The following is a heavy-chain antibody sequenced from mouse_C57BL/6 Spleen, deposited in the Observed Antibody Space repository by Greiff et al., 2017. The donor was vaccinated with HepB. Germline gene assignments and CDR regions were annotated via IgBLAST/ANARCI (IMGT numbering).Heavy chain of an antibody. CDR3: ARGFFSMDY. Sequence: DVQLQESGPGLVKPSQSLSLTCSVTGYSITSGYYWNWIRQFPGNKLEWMGYISYDGSNNYNPSLKNRISITRDTSKNQFFLKLNSVTTEDTATYYCARGFFSMDYWGQGTSVTVSS. V-gene: IGHV3-6*01. J-gene: IGHJ4*01. CDR1: GYSITSGYY. CDR2: ISYDGSN.